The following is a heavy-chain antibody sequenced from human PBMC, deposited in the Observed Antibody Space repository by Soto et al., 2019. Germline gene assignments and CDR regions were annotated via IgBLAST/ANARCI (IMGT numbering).Heavy chain of an antibody. CDR2: ISGSGDRT. CDR3: AKDHPYQIFGVVQRTFDP. CDR1: GFTFSSYA. V-gene: IGHV3-23*01. J-gene: IGHJ5*02. Sequence: GGSLRLSCAASGFTFSSYAMFWVRQTPGKGLEWVSSISGSGDRTNYADFVKGRFTISRDNSKNTLYLEMNSLRAEDTAIYYCAKDHPYQIFGVVQRTFDPWGQGTLVTVSS. D-gene: IGHD3-3*01.